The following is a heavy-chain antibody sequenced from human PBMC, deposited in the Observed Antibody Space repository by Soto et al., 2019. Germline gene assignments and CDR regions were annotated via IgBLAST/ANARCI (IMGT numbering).Heavy chain of an antibody. J-gene: IGHJ6*02. D-gene: IGHD3-9*01. CDR1: GFTFSSYA. CDR2: ISYDGSNK. CDR3: ARGRGVLRYFDWSYGMDV. V-gene: IGHV3-30-3*01. Sequence: AGGSLRFSCAASGFTFSSYAMHWVRQAPGKGLEWVAVISYDGSNKYYADSVKGRFTISRDNSKNTLYLQMNSLRAEDTAVYYCARGRGVLRYFDWSYGMDVWGQGTTVTVSS.